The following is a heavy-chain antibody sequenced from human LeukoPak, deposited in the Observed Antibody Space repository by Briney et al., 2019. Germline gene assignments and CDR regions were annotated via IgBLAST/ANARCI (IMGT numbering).Heavy chain of an antibody. J-gene: IGHJ4*02. CDR1: GYTLTDHY. CDR3: ARDHDFGPDY. Sequence: GASVKVSCKASGYTLTDHYMHCLRQAPGQGLEWMGWIKPDSGATNYAQKFQGRFTMSRDMSISTVYMELSSLTSDDTAMYYCARDHDFGPDYWGQGTLVTVSA. D-gene: IGHD4/OR15-4a*01. V-gene: IGHV1-2*02. CDR2: IKPDSGAT.